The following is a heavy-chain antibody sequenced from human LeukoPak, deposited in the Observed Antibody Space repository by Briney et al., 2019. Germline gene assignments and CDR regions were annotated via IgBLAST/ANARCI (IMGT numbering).Heavy chain of an antibody. Sequence: GGSLRLSCAASGLTFSNYAMTWVRQAPGKGLEWVSAISTNGDRTYYADSVKGRFTVSRDNFKNTLYLQMNSLRAEDTAVYYCARDPNGDYAFDIWGQGTMVTVSS. CDR3: ARDPNGDYAFDI. CDR2: ISTNGDRT. D-gene: IGHD4-17*01. V-gene: IGHV3-23*01. J-gene: IGHJ3*02. CDR1: GLTFSNYA.